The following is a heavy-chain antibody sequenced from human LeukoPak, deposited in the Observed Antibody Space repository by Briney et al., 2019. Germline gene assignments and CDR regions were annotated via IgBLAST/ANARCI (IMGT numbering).Heavy chain of an antibody. Sequence: GGSLRLSCVASGFTFSRYWMHWVRQAPGKGLVWVSRINSDGRSTNYADSVKGRFSISRDNAENTLYLQMNSLRVEDTAVYYCARSGAVGNWFDPWGQGTLVTVSS. CDR3: ARSGAVGNWFDP. CDR2: INSDGRST. D-gene: IGHD2-15*01. J-gene: IGHJ5*02. V-gene: IGHV3-74*01. CDR1: GFTFSRYW.